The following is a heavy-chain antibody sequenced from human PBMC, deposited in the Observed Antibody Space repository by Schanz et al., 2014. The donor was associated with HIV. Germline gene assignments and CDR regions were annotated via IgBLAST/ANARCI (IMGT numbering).Heavy chain of an antibody. CDR2: IYQSGGT. J-gene: IGHJ4*02. V-gene: IGHV4-34*01. CDR1: GGSFSGHY. CDR3: GRGTDDFPPDS. Sequence: QVQVQQTGAGLLKPSETLTLTCVVYGGSFSGHYWRWIRQSPGKGLKWIGQIYQSGGTDSSPSFKSRITLSRDTSKNQVSLNLRFVTAADTAVYYCGRGTDDFPPDSWGQGTQVIVSS. D-gene: IGHD3-3*01.